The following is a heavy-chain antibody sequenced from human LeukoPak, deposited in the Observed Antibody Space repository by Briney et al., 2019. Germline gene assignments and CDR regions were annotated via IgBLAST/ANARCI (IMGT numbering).Heavy chain of an antibody. CDR3: ARAGRGYSGLRAEYFQP. CDR2: TYYRSKWYK. V-gene: IGHV6-1*01. D-gene: IGHD5-12*01. Sequence: PGQTLSLTCAICGHSVSSNSAAWHWITQSPSRGLDRLGRTYYRSKWYKDYAVSVKSRITTNPDTTKKQFSLQLNSVTPEDTAVYYCARAGRGYSGLRAEYFQPWGQGTLVTVS. J-gene: IGHJ1*01. CDR1: GHSVSSNSAA.